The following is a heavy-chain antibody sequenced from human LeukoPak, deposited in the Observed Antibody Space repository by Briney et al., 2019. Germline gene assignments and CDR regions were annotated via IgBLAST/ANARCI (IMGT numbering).Heavy chain of an antibody. V-gene: IGHV4-30-4*01. CDR2: IYYSGST. Sequence: PSETLSLTCTVSGGSISSGDYYWSWIRQPPGKGLEWIGYIYYSGSTYYNPSLKSRVTISVDTSKNQFSLKLSSVTAADTAVYYCARLDNQGYCSSTSCYMSYYFDYWGQGTLVTVSS. D-gene: IGHD2-2*02. CDR1: GGSISSGDYY. CDR3: ARLDNQGYCSSTSCYMSYYFDY. J-gene: IGHJ4*02.